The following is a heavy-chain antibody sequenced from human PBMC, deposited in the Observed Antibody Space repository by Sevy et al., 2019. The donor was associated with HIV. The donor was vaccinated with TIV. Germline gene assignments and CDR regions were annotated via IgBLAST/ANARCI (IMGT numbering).Heavy chain of an antibody. Sequence: GESLKISCAVSGLTVSSNYMSWVRQAPGKGLEWVSLIYSGGATYYADSVNGRFTISGDDSKNTLYLQMDSLRAEDTAVYYCARGGLDSNWFRSVDYWGRGTLVTVSS. J-gene: IGHJ4*02. D-gene: IGHD6-13*01. CDR1: GLTVSSNY. V-gene: IGHV3-53*01. CDR2: IYSGGAT. CDR3: ARGGLDSNWFRSVDY.